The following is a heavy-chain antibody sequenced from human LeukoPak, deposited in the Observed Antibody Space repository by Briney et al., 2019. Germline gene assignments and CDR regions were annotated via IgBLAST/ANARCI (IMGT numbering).Heavy chain of an antibody. J-gene: IGHJ4*02. D-gene: IGHD3-10*01. CDR1: GFTFSGSA. V-gene: IGHV3-73*01. Sequence: GGSLRLSCAASGFTFSGSAMHWVRQASGKGLEWVGRIRSKANSYATAYAASVKGRFTISRDDSKNTAYLQMNSLKTEDTAVYYCTRHIPSSGSRDYWGQGTLVTVSS. CDR3: TRHIPSSGSRDY. CDR2: IRSKANSYAT.